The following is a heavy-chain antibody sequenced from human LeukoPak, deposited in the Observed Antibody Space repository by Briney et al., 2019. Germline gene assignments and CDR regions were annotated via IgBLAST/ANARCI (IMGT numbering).Heavy chain of an antibody. J-gene: IGHJ5*02. CDR1: GGSFSSYF. V-gene: IGHV4-59*01. D-gene: IGHD6-13*01. CDR2: IYYSGSSGSS. Sequence: SETLTLTCTVSGGSFSSYFWSWIRQPPGKGLEWIGYIYYSGSSGSSEYNPSLRSRVTISVDTSKNQFSLKLSSVTAADTAVYYCARDISSSSWFSNWFDPWGQGTLVTVSS. CDR3: ARDISSSSWFSNWFDP.